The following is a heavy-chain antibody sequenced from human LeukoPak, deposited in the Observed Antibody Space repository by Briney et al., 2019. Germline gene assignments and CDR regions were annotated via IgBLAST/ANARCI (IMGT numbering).Heavy chain of an antibody. V-gene: IGHV1-69*05. J-gene: IGHJ5*02. CDR2: IIPISGTA. D-gene: IGHD6-13*01. CDR1: GGTFSSYA. CDR3: ARDSAAAGTAFDP. Sequence: SVKVSCKASGGTFSSYAISWVRQAPGQGLEWMGRIIPISGTANYAQKFQGRVTITTDESTSTAYMELSSLRSEDTSVYCCARDSAAAGTAFDPWGQGTLVTVSS.